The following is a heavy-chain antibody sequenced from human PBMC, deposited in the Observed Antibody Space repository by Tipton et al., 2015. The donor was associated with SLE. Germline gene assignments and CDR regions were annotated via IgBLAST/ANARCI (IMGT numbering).Heavy chain of an antibody. V-gene: IGHV4-61*01. CDR2: IYYSGST. CDR3: ARDPHMVRGVNDAFDI. CDR1: GYSISSGYY. D-gene: IGHD3-10*01. J-gene: IGHJ3*02. Sequence: TLSLTCAVSGYSISSGYYWGWIRQPPGKGLEWIGYIYYSGSTNYNPSLKSRVTISVDTSKNQFSLKLSSVTAADTAVYYCARDPHMVRGVNDAFDIWGQGTMVTVSS.